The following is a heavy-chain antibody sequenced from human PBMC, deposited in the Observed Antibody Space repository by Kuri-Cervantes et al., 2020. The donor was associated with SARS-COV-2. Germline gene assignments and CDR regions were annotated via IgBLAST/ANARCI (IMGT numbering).Heavy chain of an antibody. V-gene: IGHV1-18*04. CDR2: ISAYNGNT. CDR1: GYTFTGYY. CDR3: ARVGAIVVAPAAIPDFEY. J-gene: IGHJ4*02. Sequence: ASVKVPCKASGYTFTGYYMHWVRQAPGQGLEWMGWISAYNGNTDYAQKFQGRVTMTTDTSTSTAYMELRSLRADDTAVYYCARVGAIVVAPAAIPDFEYWGQGTLVTVSS. D-gene: IGHD2-2*01.